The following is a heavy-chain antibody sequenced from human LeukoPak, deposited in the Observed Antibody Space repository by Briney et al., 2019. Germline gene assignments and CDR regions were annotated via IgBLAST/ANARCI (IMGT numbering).Heavy chain of an antibody. CDR1: GYSFADFW. CDR3: ARGGYGSDWYYYFDP. Sequence: PGESLKISCEASGYSFADFWISWVRQMPGRGLEWMGRIDPEDSYTNYNPSFEGHVTISADKSINTAYLQLRSLKASDTAMYYCARGGYGSDWYYYFDPWGQGTLVTVSS. V-gene: IGHV5-10-1*01. D-gene: IGHD2-21*01. J-gene: IGHJ5*02. CDR2: IDPEDSYT.